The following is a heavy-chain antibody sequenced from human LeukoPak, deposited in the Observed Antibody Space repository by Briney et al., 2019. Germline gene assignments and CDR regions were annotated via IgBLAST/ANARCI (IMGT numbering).Heavy chain of an antibody. CDR2: INPNSGGT. J-gene: IGHJ3*02. Sequence: ASVTVSCKASGYTFTGYYMHWVRQAPGQGLEWMGWINPNSGGTNYAQKFQGRVTMTRDTSISTAYMELSRLRSDDTAVYYCARGTIWFGEYAFDIWGQGTMVTVSS. CDR3: ARGTIWFGEYAFDI. D-gene: IGHD3-10*01. CDR1: GYTFTGYY. V-gene: IGHV1-2*02.